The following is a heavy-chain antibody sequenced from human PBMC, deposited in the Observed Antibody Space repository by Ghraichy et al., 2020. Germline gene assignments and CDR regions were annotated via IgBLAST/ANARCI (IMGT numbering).Heavy chain of an antibody. Sequence: SETLSLTCAVYGGSFSGYYWSWIRQPPGKGLEWIGEINNSGSTNYNPSLKSRVTISVDTSKNQFSLKLSSVTAADTAVYYCARFKTWVTMIRGPPRDGMDVWGQGTTVTVSS. J-gene: IGHJ6*02. CDR1: GGSFSGYY. D-gene: IGHD3-10*01. V-gene: IGHV4-34*01. CDR3: ARFKTWVTMIRGPPRDGMDV. CDR2: INNSGST.